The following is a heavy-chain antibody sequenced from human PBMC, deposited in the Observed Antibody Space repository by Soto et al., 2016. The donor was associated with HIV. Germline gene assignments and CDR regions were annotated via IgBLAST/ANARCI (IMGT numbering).Heavy chain of an antibody. Sequence: VQLVESGGGLVQPGRSLRLSCAASGFTFDDYAMHWVRQAPGKGLEWVSGISWNSDTIAYADSVRGRFTISRDNAKNSLYLQVNSLRPEDMALYYCAKDGGGYLWGTNYFDSWGQGTLVTVSS. V-gene: IGHV3-9*03. CDR2: ISWNSDTI. J-gene: IGHJ4*02. CDR1: GFTFDDYA. D-gene: IGHD5-12*01. CDR3: AKDGGGYLWGTNYFDS.